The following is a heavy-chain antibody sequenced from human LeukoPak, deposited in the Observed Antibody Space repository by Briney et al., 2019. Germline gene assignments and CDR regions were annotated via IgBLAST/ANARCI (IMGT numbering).Heavy chain of an antibody. CDR2: INHSGST. CDR1: GGSFSGYY. Sequence: SETLSLTCAVYGGSFSGYYWSWIRQPPGKGLEWIGEINHSGSTNYNPSLKSRVTISVDTSKNQFSLKLSSVTAADTAVYYCARRPTTYYYGSGNRGGYYYMDVWGKGTTVTISS. D-gene: IGHD3-10*01. CDR3: ARRPTTYYYGSGNRGGYYYMDV. V-gene: IGHV4-34*01. J-gene: IGHJ6*03.